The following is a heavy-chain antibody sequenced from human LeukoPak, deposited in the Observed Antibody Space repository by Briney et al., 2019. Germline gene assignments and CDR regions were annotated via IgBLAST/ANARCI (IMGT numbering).Heavy chain of an antibody. CDR3: VSSLGHLVPAPYYFDY. V-gene: IGHV4-39*01. CDR2: IFYSGNT. CDR1: GGSISTSNYF. Sequence: PSETLSLTCSVSGGSISTSNYFWGWIRQPPGKGLEWIGSIFYSGNTYYNPSLKSRVTISVDTPKNQFSLKLSSVTAADTAVYYCVSSLGHLVPAPYYFDYWGQGTLVTVSS. D-gene: IGHD6-6*01. J-gene: IGHJ4*02.